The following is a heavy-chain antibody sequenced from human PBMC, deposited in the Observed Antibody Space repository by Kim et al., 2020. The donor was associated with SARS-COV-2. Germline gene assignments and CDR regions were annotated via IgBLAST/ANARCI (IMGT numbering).Heavy chain of an antibody. D-gene: IGHD2-2*02. V-gene: IGHV3-23*01. Sequence: KGRFTISRDNSQNTLYLQMNSLRAEDTAVYYCAKCSVRGPAAIFVGKFDYLGQGTLVTVSS. J-gene: IGHJ4*02. CDR3: AKCSVRGPAAIFVGKFDY.